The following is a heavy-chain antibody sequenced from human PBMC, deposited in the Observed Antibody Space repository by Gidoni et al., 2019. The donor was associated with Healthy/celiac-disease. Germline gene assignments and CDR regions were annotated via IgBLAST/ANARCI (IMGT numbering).Heavy chain of an antibody. V-gene: IGHV3-21*01. CDR3: ARALVVPAAVMGQYYYYGMDV. D-gene: IGHD2-2*01. J-gene: IGHJ6*02. CDR1: GFTFSSYS. CDR2: ISSSSSYI. Sequence: EVQLVESGGGLVKPGGSLRLSCAASGFTFSSYSMLWVRQAPGKGLEWVSSISSSSSYIYYADSVKGRFTISRDNAKNSLYLQMNSLRAEDTAVYYCARALVVPAAVMGQYYYYGMDVWGQGTTVTVSS.